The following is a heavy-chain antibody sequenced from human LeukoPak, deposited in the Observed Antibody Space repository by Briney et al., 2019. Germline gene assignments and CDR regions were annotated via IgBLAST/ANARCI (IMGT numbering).Heavy chain of an antibody. V-gene: IGHV3-9*01. D-gene: IGHD3-22*01. Sequence: GGSLRLSCAASGFTFDDYAMHWVWQAPGKGLEWVSGISWNSGSIGYADSVKGRFTISRDNAKNSLYLQMNSLRAEDTALYYCAKDPHSDSSGYYYTYFDYWGQGTLVTVSS. J-gene: IGHJ4*02. CDR1: GFTFDDYA. CDR2: ISWNSGSI. CDR3: AKDPHSDSSGYYYTYFDY.